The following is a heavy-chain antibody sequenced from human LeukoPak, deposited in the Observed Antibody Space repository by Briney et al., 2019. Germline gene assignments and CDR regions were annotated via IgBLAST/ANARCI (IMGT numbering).Heavy chain of an antibody. CDR1: GFTFSSYS. D-gene: IGHD5-12*01. CDR2: ISSSSSYI. J-gene: IGHJ6*02. Sequence: PGGSLRLSCAASGFTFSSYSMNWVRQAPGKGLEWVSSISSSSSYIYYADSVKGRFTISRDNAKNSLYLQMNGLRAEDTAVYYCAREDIVATISFDYYGMDVWGQGTTVTVSS. CDR3: AREDIVATISFDYYGMDV. V-gene: IGHV3-21*01.